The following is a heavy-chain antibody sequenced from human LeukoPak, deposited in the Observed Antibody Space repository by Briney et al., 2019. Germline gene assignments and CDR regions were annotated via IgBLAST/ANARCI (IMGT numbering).Heavy chain of an antibody. V-gene: IGHV4-4*07. D-gene: IGHD6-13*01. J-gene: IGHJ5*02. CDR1: GGSISSYY. CDR2: MYTSGST. CDR3: ARDQIGYTSSWVPIWFDP. Sequence: SETLSLTCTVSGGSISSYYWSWIPQPAGKGLEWVGRMYTSGSTNYNPSLKSRVTMSGDTSNNQFSLKPSSVTAAETAVYYCARDQIGYTSSWVPIWFDPWGQGTMVTVSS.